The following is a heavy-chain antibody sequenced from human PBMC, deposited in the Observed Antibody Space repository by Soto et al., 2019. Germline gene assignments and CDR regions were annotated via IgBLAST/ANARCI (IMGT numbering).Heavy chain of an antibody. V-gene: IGHV3-48*02. D-gene: IGHD2-15*01. CDR2: ISNSSRTI. CDR1: GFNFSDYS. CDR3: TRDRGPPICGQDAFDL. J-gene: IGHJ3*01. Sequence: EVQLVESGGALVQPGGSLRLSCVVSGFNFSDYSMNWVRQAPGKGPEWISYISNSSRTIYYSDSVRGRVIVSRDNAKNSLYLHMNSLRDDDTAEYYFTRDRGPPICGQDAFDLWGQGTMVTVSS.